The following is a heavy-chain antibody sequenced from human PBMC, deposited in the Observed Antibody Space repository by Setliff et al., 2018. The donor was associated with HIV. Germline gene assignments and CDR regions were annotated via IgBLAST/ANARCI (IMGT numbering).Heavy chain of an antibody. J-gene: IGHJ4*02. Sequence: PGGSLRLSCAASGFTFSSYEMNWVRQAPGKGLEWVSYISSSGSTIYYADSVKGRFTISRDNAKNSLYLQMNSLRAGDTAVYYCARDVGSSSYFDNWGQGTLVTVSS. V-gene: IGHV3-48*03. CDR2: ISSSGSTI. D-gene: IGHD6-6*01. CDR3: ARDVGSSSYFDN. CDR1: GFTFSSYE.